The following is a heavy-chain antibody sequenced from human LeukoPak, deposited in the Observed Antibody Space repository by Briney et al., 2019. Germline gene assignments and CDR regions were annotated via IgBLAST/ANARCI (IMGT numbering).Heavy chain of an antibody. D-gene: IGHD6-13*01. Sequence: GGSLRLSCAASEFTFSSYSMNWVRQAPGKGLEWVSAISGSGGSTYYADSVKGRFTISRDNSKNTLYLQMNSLRAEDTAVYFCAKDINDYTSSWLTYWGQGTLVTVSS. J-gene: IGHJ4*02. CDR3: AKDINDYTSSWLTY. CDR1: EFTFSSYS. CDR2: ISGSGGST. V-gene: IGHV3-23*01.